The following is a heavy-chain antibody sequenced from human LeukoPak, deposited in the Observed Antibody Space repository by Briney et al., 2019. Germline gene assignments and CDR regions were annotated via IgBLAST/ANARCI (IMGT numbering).Heavy chain of an antibody. V-gene: IGHV4-34*01. J-gene: IGHJ6*02. Sequence: SETLSLTCAVYGGSFSGYYWSWIRQPPGKGLEWIGEINHSGSTNYNPSLKSRVTISVDTSKNQFSLKLSSVTAADTAVYYCRYYYYGMDVWSQATTVTVSS. CDR2: INHSGST. CDR3: RYYYYGMDV. CDR1: GGSFSGYY.